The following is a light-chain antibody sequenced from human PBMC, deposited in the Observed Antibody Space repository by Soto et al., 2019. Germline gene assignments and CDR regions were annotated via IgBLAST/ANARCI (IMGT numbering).Light chain of an antibody. CDR1: QSLRSGD. Sequence: PLSCWASQSLRSGDLACYQQIPGQAPGLLIYGASSRATGIPDGFSGSGSGTDFNLTVSRLAPEDFAVYYCQQRRSSLTFGGGTKVEIK. CDR3: QQRRSSLT. CDR2: GAS. V-gene: IGKV3D-20*02. J-gene: IGKJ4*01.